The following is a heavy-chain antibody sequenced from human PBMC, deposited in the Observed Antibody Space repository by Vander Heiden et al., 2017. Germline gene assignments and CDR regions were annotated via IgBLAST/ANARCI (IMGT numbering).Heavy chain of an antibody. V-gene: IGHV3-11*06. J-gene: IGHJ4*02. CDR3: ARESGGIDF. Sequence: QVQLVESGGGLVKAGGSLRLSCAASGFTFSDYYMSWSRQAPGKGLEWISYITGSGTYTSYADSVKGRCTISRDNAKNSLYLQMNSLRAEDTAVYYCARESGGIDFWGQGTLVTVSS. CDR1: GFTFSDYY. D-gene: IGHD5-12*01. CDR2: ITGSGTYT.